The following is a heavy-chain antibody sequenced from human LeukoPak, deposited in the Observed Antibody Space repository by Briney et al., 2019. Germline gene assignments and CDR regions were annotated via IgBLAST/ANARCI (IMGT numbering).Heavy chain of an antibody. J-gene: IGHJ4*02. CDR2: ISGYNGNT. Sequence: ASVKVSCKTSGFTFTRYDINWVRQAPGQGLEWMGWISGYNGNTNYAQKLQGRVTMTTDTSTTTVYMELRSLRSDDTAVYYCARAKAEGADYWGQGTLVTVSS. D-gene: IGHD3-16*01. CDR1: GFTFTRYD. V-gene: IGHV1-18*01. CDR3: ARAKAEGADY.